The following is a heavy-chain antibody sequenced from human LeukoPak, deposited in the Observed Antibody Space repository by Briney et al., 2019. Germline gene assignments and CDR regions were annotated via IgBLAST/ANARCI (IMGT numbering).Heavy chain of an antibody. V-gene: IGHV3-11*01. Sequence: GGSLRLSCAASGFTFSDYYMSWIRQAPGKGLERVSYIGSSGSTIYYADSVKGRFTISRDNAKNSLYLQMNSLRAEDTAVYYCARALGSYYDRHFDYWGQGTLVTVSS. CDR2: IGSSGSTI. CDR1: GFTFSDYY. J-gene: IGHJ4*02. CDR3: ARALGSYYDRHFDY. D-gene: IGHD1-26*01.